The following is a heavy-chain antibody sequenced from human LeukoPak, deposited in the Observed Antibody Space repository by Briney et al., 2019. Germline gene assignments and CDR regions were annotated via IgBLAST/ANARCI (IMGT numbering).Heavy chain of an antibody. Sequence: PGGSLRLSCAASGFTFSSYEMNWVRQAPGKGLEWVSYISSSGSTIYYADSVKGRFTISRDNAKNSLYLQMNSLRAEDTAVYYCARNPYDILTGYYGHYYYYMDVWGKGTTVTISS. V-gene: IGHV3-48*03. D-gene: IGHD3-9*01. CDR1: GFTFSSYE. CDR3: ARNPYDILTGYYGHYYYYMDV. CDR2: ISSSGSTI. J-gene: IGHJ6*03.